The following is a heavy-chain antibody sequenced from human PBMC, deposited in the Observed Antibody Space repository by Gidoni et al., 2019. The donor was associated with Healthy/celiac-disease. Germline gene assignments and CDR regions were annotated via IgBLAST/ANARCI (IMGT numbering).Heavy chain of an antibody. CDR3: ARVSMIRGVIDY. V-gene: IGHV1-2*02. CDR1: GYTFTGYY. D-gene: IGHD3-10*01. J-gene: IGHJ4*02. CDR2: INPNSGGT. Sequence: QVQLVQSGAEVKKPGASVKVSCKSSGYTFTGYYLHWVRQAPGQGLEYMGWINPNSGGTNYAQKFQGRVTMTRDTSISTAYMELSRLRSDDTAVYYCARVSMIRGVIDYWGQGTLVTVSS.